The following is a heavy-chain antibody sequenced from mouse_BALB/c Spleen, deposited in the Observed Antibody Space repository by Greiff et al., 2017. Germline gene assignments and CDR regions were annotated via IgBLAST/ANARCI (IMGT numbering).Heavy chain of an antibody. J-gene: IGHJ3*01. D-gene: IGHD2-4*01. CDR2: INPYNGAT. CDR1: GYSFTGYY. CDR3: ARWADYDGGDWFAY. Sequence: EVQLQQSGPELVKPGASVKISCKASGYSFTGYYMHWVKQSHVKSLEWIGRINPYNGATSYNQNFKDKASLTVDKSSSTAYMELHSLTSEDSAVYYCARWADYDGGDWFAYWGQGTLVTVSA. V-gene: IGHV1-31*01.